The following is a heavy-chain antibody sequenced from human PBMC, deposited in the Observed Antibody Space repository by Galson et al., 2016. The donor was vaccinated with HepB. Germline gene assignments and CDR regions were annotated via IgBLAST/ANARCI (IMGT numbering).Heavy chain of an antibody. CDR1: GGSISITNW. CDR3: ARNDCSSMSCFIDYGMDV. Sequence: ATLSLTCAVSGGSISITNWWSWVRQPPGKGLQWIGEIYHSGSTNYNPSLKSRVTILVDKSKNQFSLKLTSVTAADTAVYYCARNDCSSMSCFIDYGMDVWGQGTTVTVSS. D-gene: IGHD2-2*01. CDR2: IYHSGST. J-gene: IGHJ6*02. V-gene: IGHV4-4*02.